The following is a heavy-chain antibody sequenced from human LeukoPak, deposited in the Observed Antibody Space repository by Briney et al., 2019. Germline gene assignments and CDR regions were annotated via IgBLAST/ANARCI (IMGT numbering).Heavy chain of an antibody. CDR1: GFTFSSYG. J-gene: IGHJ4*02. CDR2: ISYEGSIK. Sequence: GGSLRLSCAASGFTFSSYGMHRVRQAPGTGLEWGAVISYEGSIKYYAESVKGRFTISRDNSKNTLYLKMNSLRAEDTAVYYCAKDWGHYGDLADYWGQGTLVTVSS. D-gene: IGHD4-17*01. CDR3: AKDWGHYGDLADY. V-gene: IGHV3-30*18.